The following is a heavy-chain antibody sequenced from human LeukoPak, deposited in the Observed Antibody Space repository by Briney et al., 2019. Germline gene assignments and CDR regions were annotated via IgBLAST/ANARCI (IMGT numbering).Heavy chain of an antibody. V-gene: IGHV1-8*01. CDR1: GYTFTSYD. Sequence: ASVKVSCKASGYTFTSYDINWVRQATGQGLEWMGWMNPNSGNTGYAQKFQGRVTMTRNTSINTAYMELSSLRSEDTAAYYCAREGGGGTTGTMTYDIWGQGTMVTVSS. CDR2: MNPNSGNT. CDR3: AREGGGGTTGTMTYDI. J-gene: IGHJ3*02. D-gene: IGHD1-1*01.